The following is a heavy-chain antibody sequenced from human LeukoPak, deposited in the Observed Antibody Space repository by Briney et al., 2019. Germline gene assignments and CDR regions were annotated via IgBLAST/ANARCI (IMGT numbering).Heavy chain of an antibody. CDR2: IRSKAYGGTT. CDR3: TRVGYYDSSGYYFGGCDY. D-gene: IGHD3-22*01. CDR1: GFTFGDYA. V-gene: IGHV3-49*04. Sequence: GRSLRLSCTASGFTFGDYAMSWVRQAPGKGLEWVGFIRSKAYGGTTEYAASVKGRFTISRDDSKSIAYLQMNSLKTEDTAVYYCTRVGYYDSSGYYFGGCDYWGQGTLVTVSS. J-gene: IGHJ4*02.